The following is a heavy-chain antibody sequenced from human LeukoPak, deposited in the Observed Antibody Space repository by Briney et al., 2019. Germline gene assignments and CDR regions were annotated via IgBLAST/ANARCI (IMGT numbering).Heavy chain of an antibody. CDR2: TYHTGAT. Sequence: PSGTLSLTCAVSGDSITSSKWWSWVRQSPEKGLEWIGETYHTGATNYNPSLKSRVTMSVDKSKNQFFLNLSSVTAADTAVYYCASGSHAVTTHFDYWGQGTLVTVSS. V-gene: IGHV4-4*02. D-gene: IGHD3-16*01. J-gene: IGHJ4*02. CDR1: GDSITSSKW. CDR3: ASGSHAVTTHFDY.